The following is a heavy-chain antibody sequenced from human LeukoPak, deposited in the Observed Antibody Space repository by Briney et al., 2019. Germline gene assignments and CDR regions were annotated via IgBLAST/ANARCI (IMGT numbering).Heavy chain of an antibody. CDR1: GFTFSTYA. CDR3: AHYSSSSGRWFDY. D-gene: IGHD6-6*01. V-gene: IGHV3-23*01. J-gene: IGHJ4*02. CDR2: ISGSGGST. Sequence: GGSLRLSCAASGFTFSTYAMSWVRQAPGKGLEWVSAISGSGGSTYYADSVKGRFTISRDNSKNTLYLQMNSLRAEDTAVYYCAHYSSSSGRWFDYWGQGTLVTVSS.